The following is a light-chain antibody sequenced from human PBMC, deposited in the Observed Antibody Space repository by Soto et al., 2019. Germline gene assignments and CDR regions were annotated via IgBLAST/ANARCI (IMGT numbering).Light chain of an antibody. CDR3: QQYGSSSFT. J-gene: IGKJ3*01. CDR2: GAS. V-gene: IGKV3-20*01. Sequence: EIVMTQSPGTLSLSPGERATLSCRASQSVSSSYLAWHQQKPGQAPRLLIYGASSRATGIPDRFSGSGSGTDFTLIISRLEHEDFAVYYCQQYGSSSFTFGPGTKVDIK. CDR1: QSVSSSY.